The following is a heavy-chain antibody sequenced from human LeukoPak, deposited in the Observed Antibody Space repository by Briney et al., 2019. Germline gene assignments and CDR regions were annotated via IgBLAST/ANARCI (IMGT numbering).Heavy chain of an antibody. CDR3: ARDLLPSRTYYYDSSGYDY. CDR2: ISSSSSYI. J-gene: IGHJ4*02. Sequence: GGSLRPSCAASGFTFSSYSMNWVRQAPGKGLEWVSSISSSSSYIYYADSVKGRFTISRDNAKNSLYLQMNSLRAEDTAVYYCARDLLPSRTYYYDSSGYDYWGQGTLVTVSS. D-gene: IGHD3-22*01. CDR1: GFTFSSYS. V-gene: IGHV3-21*01.